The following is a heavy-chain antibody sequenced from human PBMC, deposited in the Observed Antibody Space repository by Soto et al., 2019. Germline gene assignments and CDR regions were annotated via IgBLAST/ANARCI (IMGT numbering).Heavy chain of an antibody. V-gene: IGHV4-31*03. J-gene: IGHJ3*02. CDR3: ARGEYYYDSSGYYGYDAFDI. Sequence: PSETLSLTCTVSGGSISSGGYYWSWIRQHPGKGLEWIGYIYYSGSTYYNPSLKSRVTISVDTSKNQFSLELSSVTAADTAVYYCARGEYYYDSSGYYGYDAFDIWGQGTMVTVSS. CDR2: IYYSGST. D-gene: IGHD3-22*01. CDR1: GGSISSGGYY.